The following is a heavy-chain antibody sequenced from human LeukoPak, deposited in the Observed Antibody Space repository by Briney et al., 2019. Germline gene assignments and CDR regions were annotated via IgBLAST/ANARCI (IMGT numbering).Heavy chain of an antibody. V-gene: IGHV4-34*01. Sequence: SETLSLTCAVYGGSFSGYYWSWIRQPPGKGLEWIGEINHSGSTNYNPSLKSRVTISVDTSKNQFSLKLSSVTAADTAVYYCARVGNYSDSSGSLYYFHYWGQGTLVTVSS. CDR1: GGSFSGYY. J-gene: IGHJ4*02. CDR2: INHSGST. D-gene: IGHD3-22*01. CDR3: ARVGNYSDSSGSLYYFHY.